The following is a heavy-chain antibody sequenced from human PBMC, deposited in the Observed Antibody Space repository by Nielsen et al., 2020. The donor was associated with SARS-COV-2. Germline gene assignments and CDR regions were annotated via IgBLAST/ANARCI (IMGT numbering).Heavy chain of an antibody. V-gene: IGHV3-11*05. CDR3: ARGGLVDV. D-gene: IGHD3-10*01. J-gene: IGHJ6*02. CDR1: GFRLGDYF. Sequence: GESLKISCAGSGFRLGDYFMTWVRQAPGQGLEWLSTITSTGSQTKYADSVKGRFTISRDNVKNSLYLQIHSLRAEDTAVYFCARGGLVDVWGQGTTVTVSS. CDR2: ITSTGSQT.